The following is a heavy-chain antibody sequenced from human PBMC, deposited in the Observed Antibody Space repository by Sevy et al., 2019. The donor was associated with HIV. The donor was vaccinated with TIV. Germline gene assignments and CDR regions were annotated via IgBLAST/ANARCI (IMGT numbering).Heavy chain of an antibody. J-gene: IGHJ4*02. CDR1: GGSISSGGYY. CDR3: ARRGTGTSPFDS. CDR2: IYYSGST. Sequence: TLSLTCTVSGGSISSGGYYWTWIRQHPGKGLEWIGYIYYSGSTYYNPSLKSRVTISVDTSKNQFSLKLSSVTAADTAVYYCARRGTGTSPFDSWGQGTLVTVSS. D-gene: IGHD1-7*01. V-gene: IGHV4-31*03.